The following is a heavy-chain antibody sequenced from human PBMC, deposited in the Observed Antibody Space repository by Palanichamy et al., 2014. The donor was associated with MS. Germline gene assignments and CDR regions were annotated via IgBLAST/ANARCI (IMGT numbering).Heavy chain of an antibody. CDR2: ISAYNGNT. V-gene: IGHV1-18*01. CDR3: ARDRGWLELRGGSDAFDI. J-gene: IGHJ3*02. D-gene: IGHD1-26*01. Sequence: LVQSGAEVKKPGASVKVSCKASGYTFTSYGISWVRQAPGQGLEWMGWISAYNGNTNYAQKLQGRVTMTTDTSTSTAYMELRSLRSDDTAVYYCARDRGWLELRGGSDAFDIWGQGTMVTVSS. CDR1: GYTFTSYG.